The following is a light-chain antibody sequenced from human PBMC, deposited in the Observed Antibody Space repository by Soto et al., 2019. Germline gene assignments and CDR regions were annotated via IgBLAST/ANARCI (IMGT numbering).Light chain of an antibody. V-gene: IGLV1-40*01. CDR3: PAYDSSLTV. Sequence: QPVLTQPPSVSGAPGQRVTISCTGSSSNIGAGYDVHWYQQLPGTAPKLLIYGNSNRPSGVPDRFSGSKSGTSASLAITWLQAEYEADYYCPAYDSSLTVFGTGTTVTVL. J-gene: IGLJ1*01. CDR1: SSNIGAGYD. CDR2: GNS.